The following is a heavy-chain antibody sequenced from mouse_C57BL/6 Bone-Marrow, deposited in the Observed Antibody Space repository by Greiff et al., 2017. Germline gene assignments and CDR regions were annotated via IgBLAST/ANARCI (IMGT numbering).Heavy chain of an antibody. CDR3: GGYYDCERNYFDY. D-gene: IGHD2-4*01. J-gene: IGHJ2*01. CDR1: GYTFTSYW. Sequence: QVQLQQPGAELVKPGASVKLSCKASGYTFTSYWMHWVKQRPGQGLEWIGMIHPNSGSTNYNEKFKSKATLTVDKSSSTAYMQLSSLTSEDSAVYYCGGYYDCERNYFDYWGQGTTLTVSS. CDR2: IHPNSGST. V-gene: IGHV1-64*01.